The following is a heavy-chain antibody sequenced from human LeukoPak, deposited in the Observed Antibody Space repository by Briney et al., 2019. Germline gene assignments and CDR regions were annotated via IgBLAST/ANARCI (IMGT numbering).Heavy chain of an antibody. CDR3: AKEASGYDFNWFDP. J-gene: IGHJ5*02. Sequence: GGSLRLSCAASGFTFSSYSMNWVRQAPGKGLEWVSSISSSSSYIYYADSVKGRFTISRDNAKNSLYLQMNSLRAEDTAVYYCAKEASGYDFNWFDPWGQGTLVTVSS. V-gene: IGHV3-21*01. CDR2: ISSSSSYI. D-gene: IGHD5-12*01. CDR1: GFTFSSYS.